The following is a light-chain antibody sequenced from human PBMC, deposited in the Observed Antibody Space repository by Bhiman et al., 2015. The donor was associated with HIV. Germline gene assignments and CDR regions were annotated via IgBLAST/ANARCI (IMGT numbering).Light chain of an antibody. V-gene: IGLV1-51*01. CDR3: GTWDSSLSGVV. J-gene: IGLJ3*02. CDR2: DNN. CDR1: RSNIGSNS. Sequence: QSVLTQPPSVSATPGQKVTISCSGSRSNIGSNSVSWYQHFPGTAPKLLIYDNNKRPSGIPDRFSGSKSGASATLGISGLRTGDEADYYCGTWDSSLSGVVFGGGTKVTVV.